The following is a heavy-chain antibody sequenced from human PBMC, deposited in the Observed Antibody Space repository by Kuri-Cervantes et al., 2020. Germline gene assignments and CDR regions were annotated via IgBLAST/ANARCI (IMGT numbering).Heavy chain of an antibody. J-gene: IGHJ4*02. V-gene: IGHV3-33*01. CDR2: IRYDGSNK. Sequence: GESLKISCAASGFTFSSYGMHWVRQAPGKGLEWVAVIRYDGSNKYYADSVKGRFTISRGNSKNTLYLQMNSLRAEDTAVYYCARDSGYGHKADLDYWGQGTLVTVSS. D-gene: IGHD5-12*01. CDR3: ARDSGYGHKADLDY. CDR1: GFTFSSYG.